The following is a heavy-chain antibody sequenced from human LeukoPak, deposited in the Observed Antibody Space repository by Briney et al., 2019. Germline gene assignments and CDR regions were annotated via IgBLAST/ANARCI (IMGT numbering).Heavy chain of an antibody. CDR1: GFTVSSNY. J-gene: IGHJ4*02. D-gene: IGHD3-16*02. CDR2: IYSGGST. Sequence: GGSLRLSCAASGFTVSSNYMSWVRQAPGKGLEWVSVIYSGGSTYYADSVKGRFTISRDNSKNTLYLQMNSLRAEDTAVYYCASYVWGSYRHGYFDYWGQGTLVTVSS. V-gene: IGHV3-66*01. CDR3: ASYVWGSYRHGYFDY.